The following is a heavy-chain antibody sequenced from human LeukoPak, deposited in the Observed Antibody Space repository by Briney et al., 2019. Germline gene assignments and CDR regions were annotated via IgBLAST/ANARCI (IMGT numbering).Heavy chain of an antibody. V-gene: IGHV3-74*01. Sequence: GGSLRLSCAASGFAFSSYWMHWVRQAPGKGLVWVSRINSDGSSTSYADSVKGRFTISRDNAKNTLYLQMNSLRAEDTAVYYCARDTNTAMVTHIDYWGQGTLVTVSS. CDR1: GFAFSSYW. J-gene: IGHJ4*02. D-gene: IGHD5-18*01. CDR2: INSDGSST. CDR3: ARDTNTAMVTHIDY.